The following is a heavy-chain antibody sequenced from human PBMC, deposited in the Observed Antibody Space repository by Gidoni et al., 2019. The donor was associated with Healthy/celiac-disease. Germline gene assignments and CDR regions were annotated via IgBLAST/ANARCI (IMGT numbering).Heavy chain of an antibody. CDR3: ARGEGYCSSTSCYAEGWYFDL. J-gene: IGHJ2*01. Sequence: QVQLQESGPGLVKPSQTLSLTCTVSGGSISSGSYYWSWIRQPAGKGLEWIGRIYTSGSTNYNPSLKSRVTISVDTSKNQFSLKLSSVTAADTAVYYCARGEGYCSSTSCYAEGWYFDLWGRGTLVTVSS. CDR1: GGSISSGSYY. CDR2: IYTSGST. V-gene: IGHV4-61*02. D-gene: IGHD2-2*01.